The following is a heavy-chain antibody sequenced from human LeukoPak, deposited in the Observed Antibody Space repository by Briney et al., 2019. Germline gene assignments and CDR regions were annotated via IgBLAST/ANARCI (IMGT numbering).Heavy chain of an antibody. Sequence: GRSLRLSCAASGFTFDDHAMHWVRQTPGKGLEWVSGISWNSGNIGCADSVKGRFTISRDNAKNSLYLQMNSLRSEDTAFYYCSKEGNLGGGSWTAFDYWGQGTLVTVSS. J-gene: IGHJ4*02. CDR2: ISWNSGNI. CDR3: SKEGNLGGGSWTAFDY. V-gene: IGHV3-9*01. CDR1: GFTFDDHA. D-gene: IGHD2-15*01.